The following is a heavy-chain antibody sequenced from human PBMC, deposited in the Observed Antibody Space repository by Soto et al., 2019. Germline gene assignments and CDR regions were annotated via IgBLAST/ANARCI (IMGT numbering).Heavy chain of an antibody. V-gene: IGHV4-34*01. CDR3: ARGRWYYGSGSERSRWFDP. J-gene: IGHJ5*02. CDR2: INHSGST. Sequence: SETLSLTCAVYGGSFSGYYWSWIRQPPGKGLEWIGEINHSGSTNYNPSLKSRVTISVDTSKNQFSLKLGSVTAADTAVYYCARGRWYYGSGSERSRWFDPWGQGTLVTVSS. D-gene: IGHD3-10*01. CDR1: GGSFSGYY.